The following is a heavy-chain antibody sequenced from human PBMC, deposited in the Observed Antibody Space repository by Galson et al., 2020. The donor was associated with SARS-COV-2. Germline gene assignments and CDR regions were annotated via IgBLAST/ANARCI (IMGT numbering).Heavy chain of an antibody. J-gene: IGHJ4*02. D-gene: IGHD3-22*01. V-gene: IGHV3-48*02. Sequence: GESLKISCTASGFTFSKYSMNWVRQAPGRGLEWVSYITSTSSTMYYADSVKGRFTISRDNAKNSLYLQMNSLRDEDTAVYYCASFRKYDSSVYSSLDYWGQGTLVTASS. CDR1: GFTFSKYS. CDR2: ITSTSSTM. CDR3: ASFRKYDSSVYSSLDY.